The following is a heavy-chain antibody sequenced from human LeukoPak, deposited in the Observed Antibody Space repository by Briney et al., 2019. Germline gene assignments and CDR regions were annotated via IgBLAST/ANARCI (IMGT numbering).Heavy chain of an antibody. D-gene: IGHD6-13*01. CDR1: GGTFSSYA. Sequence: GASVTVSCTAPGGTFSSYAISWVRQAPGQGLEWMGRIIPILGIANYAQKFQGRVTITADKSTSTAYMELSSLRSEDTAVYYCAWGGRGGYTYWGQGTLVTVSS. CDR2: IIPILGIA. J-gene: IGHJ4*02. CDR3: AWGGRGGYTY. V-gene: IGHV1-69*04.